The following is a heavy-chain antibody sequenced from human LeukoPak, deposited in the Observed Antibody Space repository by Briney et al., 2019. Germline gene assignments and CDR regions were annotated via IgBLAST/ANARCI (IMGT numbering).Heavy chain of an antibody. D-gene: IGHD3-3*01. J-gene: IGHJ4*02. Sequence: GGSLRLSCAASGFTFSPHAMHWVRQAPGKGLKWVAVISSDGSDKYYADSVQGRFTNSRDNSKNTLYLQINRLRVEDTAVYYCARDKIYDFWSGHNFDYWGQGTLVTVSS. CDR1: GFTFSPHA. CDR3: ARDKIYDFWSGHNFDY. V-gene: IGHV3-30-3*01. CDR2: ISSDGSDK.